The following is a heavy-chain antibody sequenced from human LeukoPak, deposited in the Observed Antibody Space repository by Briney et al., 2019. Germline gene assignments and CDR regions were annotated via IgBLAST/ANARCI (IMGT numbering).Heavy chain of an antibody. CDR2: TYYRSNWFN. Sequence: SQTLSLTCAIAGDTVSSDNAAWNRIRQSPSRGLEWLGRTYYRSNWFNDYAVSMRGRININADTSKNQFSLQLNSVTPEDSAVYFCARGWSLCSGNNCFYYFDYWGQGTLVTVSS. D-gene: IGHD2-15*01. J-gene: IGHJ4*02. V-gene: IGHV6-1*01. CDR3: ARGWSLCSGNNCFYYFDY. CDR1: GDTVSSDNAA.